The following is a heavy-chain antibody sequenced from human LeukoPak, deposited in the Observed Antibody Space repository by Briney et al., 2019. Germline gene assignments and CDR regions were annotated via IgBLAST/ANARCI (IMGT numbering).Heavy chain of an antibody. V-gene: IGHV4-31*03. D-gene: IGHD6-6*01. J-gene: IGHJ4*02. CDR3: ARGEAARPFYFES. CDR2: SYYTGTT. CDR1: GGSIGSGGYY. Sequence: SETLSLTCTVSGGSIGSGGYYWTWIRQNPGTGLEWIGSSYYTGTTYYNPSLKSRVMISVDTSKNEFFLSLTSVTAADTAVYWCARGEAARPFYFESWGQGTLVSVSS.